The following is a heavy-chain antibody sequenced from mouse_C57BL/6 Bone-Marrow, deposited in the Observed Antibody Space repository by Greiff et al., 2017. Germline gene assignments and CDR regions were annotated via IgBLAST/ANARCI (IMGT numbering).Heavy chain of an antibody. D-gene: IGHD1-1*01. CDR1: GFTFSSYA. CDR2: ISDGGSYT. Sequence: EVQLVESGGGLVKPGGSLKLSCAASGFTFSSYAMSWVRQTPEKRLEWVATISDGGSYTYYPDNVKGRFTISRDNAKNNLYLQMSHLKSEDTAMYYCASLYYYGSSFYFDYWGQGTTLTVSS. V-gene: IGHV5-4*01. CDR3: ASLYYYGSSFYFDY. J-gene: IGHJ2*01.